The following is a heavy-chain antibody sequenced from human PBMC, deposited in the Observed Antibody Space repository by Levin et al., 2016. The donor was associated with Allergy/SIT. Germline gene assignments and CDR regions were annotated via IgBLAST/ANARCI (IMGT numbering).Heavy chain of an antibody. J-gene: IGHJ6*03. CDR2: INHSGST. CDR3: ARGYIVVVPAYYYYYMDV. Sequence: SETLSLTCAVYGGSFTGYYWSWIRQPPGNGLQWIGEINHSGSTNYNPSLKSRVTISVDTSKNQFSLKLSSVTAADTAVYYCARGYIVVVPAYYYYYMDVWGKGTTVTVSS. CDR1: GGSFTGYY. D-gene: IGHD2-2*01. V-gene: IGHV4-34*01.